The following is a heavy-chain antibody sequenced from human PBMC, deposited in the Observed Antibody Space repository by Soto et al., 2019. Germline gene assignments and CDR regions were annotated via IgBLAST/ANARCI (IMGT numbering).Heavy chain of an antibody. D-gene: IGHD3-9*01. Sequence: PGGCLRLSCAASGFTFSSYAMGWVRQAPGKGLEWVSGISGSGGSTNYADSVKGRFTISRDNSKNTLYLQMNSLRAEDTAVYYCAKVRYYDILTGLFDYWGQGILVTVSS. CDR2: ISGSGGST. CDR1: GFTFSSYA. CDR3: AKVRYYDILTGLFDY. V-gene: IGHV3-23*01. J-gene: IGHJ4*02.